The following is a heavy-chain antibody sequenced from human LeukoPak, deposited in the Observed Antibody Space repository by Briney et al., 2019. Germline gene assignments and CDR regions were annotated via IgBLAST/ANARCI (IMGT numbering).Heavy chain of an antibody. CDR3: ARAEYYYGSGSYDS. V-gene: IGHV4-30-4*07. D-gene: IGHD3-10*01. CDR1: GGSISSGGYS. CDR2: IYYSGST. Sequence: SETLSLTCAVSGGSISSGGYSWSWIRQPPGKGLEWIGYIYYSGSTYYNPSLKSRVTISEDTSKNQFSLKLSSVTAADTAVYYCARAEYYYGSGSYDSWGQGTLVTVSS. J-gene: IGHJ4*02.